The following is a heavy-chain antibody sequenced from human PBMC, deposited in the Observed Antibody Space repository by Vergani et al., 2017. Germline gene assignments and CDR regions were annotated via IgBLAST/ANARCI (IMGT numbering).Heavy chain of an antibody. V-gene: IGHV4-34*01. CDR3: ARRAERWETLLRDDFDV. CDR2: INHSGTI. Sequence: QVQLQQWGPGLLKPSETLSLTCAVYGGSLSGYYWSWIRLAPGKGLEWIGEINHSGTINYNPTLKSPFNVSIVTSRDHFSRKLRCVSAADTALYFCARRAERWETLLRDDFDVWGQGTFVTVSP. J-gene: IGHJ3*01. CDR1: GGSLSGYY. D-gene: IGHD1-26*01.